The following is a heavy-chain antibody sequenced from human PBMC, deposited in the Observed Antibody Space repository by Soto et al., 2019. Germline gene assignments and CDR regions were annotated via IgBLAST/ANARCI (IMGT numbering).Heavy chain of an antibody. CDR3: ARGRGYSDGPDYFDY. D-gene: IGHD5-18*01. V-gene: IGHV4-31*03. CDR2: ISYSGPT. Sequence: QVPLQESGPGLVKPSQTLSLTCTVSGGSISSEGYYWSWFRQLTGKGLERIGDISYSGPTYHNPSLWSRVTIAGDASKIQCSLKLISVTDADTARYYCARGRGYSDGPDYFDYWGQGTLVTVSS. J-gene: IGHJ4*02. CDR1: GGSISSEGYY.